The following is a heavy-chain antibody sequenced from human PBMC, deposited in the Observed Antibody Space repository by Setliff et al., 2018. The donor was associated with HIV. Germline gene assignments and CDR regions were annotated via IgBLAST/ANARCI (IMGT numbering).Heavy chain of an antibody. V-gene: IGHV1-2*06. D-gene: IGHD5-12*01. Sequence: ASVKVSCKASGYTFTSYAMHWVRQAPGQGLEWMGRINPHSGDTNYEQKFKGRVTMTRDTSISTAYMELSRLTSDDTAVYYCARGSTTTNYYYNYMDVWGKGTTVTVSS. CDR2: INPHSGDT. J-gene: IGHJ6*03. CDR1: GYTFTSYA. CDR3: ARGSTTTNYYYNYMDV.